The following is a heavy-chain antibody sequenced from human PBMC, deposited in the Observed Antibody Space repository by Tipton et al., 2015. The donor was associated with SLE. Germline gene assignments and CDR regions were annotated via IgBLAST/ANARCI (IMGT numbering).Heavy chain of an antibody. CDR1: GFTFDDYA. D-gene: IGHD2-21*01. CDR3: ARAHYSKDAFDI. V-gene: IGHV3-9*01. CDR2: ISWNSDSI. Sequence: RSLRLSCAASGFTFDDYAMHWVRQAPGKGLEWVSGISWNSDSIGYGDSVKGRFTISRDNAKNSLFLQMSSLRAEDTAVYYCARAHYSKDAFDIWGQGTMVTVSS. J-gene: IGHJ3*02.